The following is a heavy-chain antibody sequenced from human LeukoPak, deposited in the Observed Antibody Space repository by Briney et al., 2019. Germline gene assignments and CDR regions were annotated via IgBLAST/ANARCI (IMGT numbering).Heavy chain of an antibody. D-gene: IGHD6-25*01. V-gene: IGHV3-9*01. CDR3: AKGAAAGIRGYFDY. J-gene: IGHJ4*02. CDR2: IRHNGDDI. CDR1: GFTFGDYA. Sequence: GGSLRLSCDASGFTFGDYAMHWVRQVPAKCLDFVSAIRHNGDDIGYADSVKGRFTVSRDNAKNSLYLQMSRLRSEDTVLYDCAKGAAAGIRGYFDYWGEGILVTVSS.